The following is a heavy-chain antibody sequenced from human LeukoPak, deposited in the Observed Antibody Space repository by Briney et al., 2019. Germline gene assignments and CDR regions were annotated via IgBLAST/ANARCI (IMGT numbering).Heavy chain of an antibody. CDR1: GFTFSSYA. CDR2: ISYDGSNK. CDR3: ASPGLRYGDYDYFDY. D-gene: IGHD4-17*01. J-gene: IGHJ4*02. Sequence: TGGSLRLSCAASGFTFSSYAMHWVRQAPGKGLEWVAVISYDGSNKYYADSVKGRFTISRDNSKNTLYLQMNSLRAEDTAVYYCASPGLRYGDYDYFDYWGQGTLVTVSS. V-gene: IGHV3-30-3*01.